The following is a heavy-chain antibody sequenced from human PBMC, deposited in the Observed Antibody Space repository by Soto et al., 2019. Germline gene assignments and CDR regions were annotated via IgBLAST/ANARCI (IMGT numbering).Heavy chain of an antibody. V-gene: IGHV3-48*02. Sequence: GGSLRLSCAASGFTFSSYNMNWVRQAPGKGLEWVSYISGSGSPIYYAESVKGRFANSRDNAKNSLSLQINSLRDEDTAVYYCARGLSSSFLDWFDPWGQGT. J-gene: IGHJ5*02. CDR2: ISGSGSPI. CDR3: ARGLSSSFLDWFDP. CDR1: GFTFSSYN. D-gene: IGHD6-6*01.